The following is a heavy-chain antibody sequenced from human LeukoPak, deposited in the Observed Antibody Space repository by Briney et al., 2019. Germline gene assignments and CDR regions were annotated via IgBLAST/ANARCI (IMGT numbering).Heavy chain of an antibody. CDR3: ARRNGSGPVYYFDY. D-gene: IGHD3-10*01. V-gene: IGHV4-39*01. Sequence: PSETLSLTCTVSGGSISSSNYYWGWIRQPPGKGPEWIGTIYYSGTTYYNPSLKSRVTISVDTSTNQFSLKVSSVTAADTAVYYCARRNGSGPVYYFDYWGQGTLVTVSS. CDR2: IYYSGTT. CDR1: GGSISSSNYY. J-gene: IGHJ4*02.